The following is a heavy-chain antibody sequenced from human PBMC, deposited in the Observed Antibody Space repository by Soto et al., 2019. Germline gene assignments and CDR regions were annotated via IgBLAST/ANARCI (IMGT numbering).Heavy chain of an antibody. Sequence: QVQLQESGPGLVKPSETLSLTCTVSGGSISSYYWSWIRQPPGKGLEWIGYIYFSGGTNYNPSLKSRVTISVATSKNQFSLKLSSVTAADTAVYYCAPESRSWYGSIWDYWGQGTLVTVSS. CDR2: IYFSGGT. J-gene: IGHJ4*02. V-gene: IGHV4-59*08. CDR3: APESRSWYGSIWDY. CDR1: GGSISSYY. D-gene: IGHD6-13*01.